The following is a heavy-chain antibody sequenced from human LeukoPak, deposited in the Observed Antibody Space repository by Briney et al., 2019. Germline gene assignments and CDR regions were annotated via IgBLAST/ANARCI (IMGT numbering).Heavy chain of an antibody. CDR1: GFTFSSYA. D-gene: IGHD3-22*01. CDR2: ISGSGGST. J-gene: IGHJ4*02. Sequence: GGSLRLSCAASGFTFSSYAMSWVRQAPGKGLEWVSAISGSGGSTYYADSVKGRFTISRDNSKNTLYLQMNSLRAEDTAVYYCAKDSVNYYDSSGYYYAHFDYWGQGTLVTVSS. V-gene: IGHV3-23*01. CDR3: AKDSVNYYDSSGYYYAHFDY.